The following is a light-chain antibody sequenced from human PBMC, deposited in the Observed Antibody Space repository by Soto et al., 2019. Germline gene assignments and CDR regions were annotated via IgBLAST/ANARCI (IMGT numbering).Light chain of an antibody. Sequence: EIVFTQSPGTLSLSPGERATLSCRASQSLSAFLAWYQQQPGQAPRLLIYGASTRATGIPDRFSGSGSGTDFTLTISRLEPEDFGVYYCQQYGFSPMYTFGQGTRLEIK. CDR3: QQYGFSPMYT. V-gene: IGKV3-20*01. J-gene: IGKJ5*01. CDR2: GAS. CDR1: QSLSAF.